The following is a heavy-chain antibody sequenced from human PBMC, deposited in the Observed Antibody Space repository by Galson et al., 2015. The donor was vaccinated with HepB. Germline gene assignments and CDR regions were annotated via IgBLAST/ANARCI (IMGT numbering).Heavy chain of an antibody. Sequence: CAISGDSVSSNSAAWNWIRQSPSRGLEWLGRTYYRSKWYNDYAVSVKSRITINPDTSKNQFSLQLNSVTPEDTAVYYCARGERGYSYGFADERWFDPWGQGTLVTVSS. CDR1: GDSVSSNSAA. CDR3: ARGERGYSYGFADERWFDP. J-gene: IGHJ5*02. D-gene: IGHD5-18*01. V-gene: IGHV6-1*01. CDR2: TYYRSKWYN.